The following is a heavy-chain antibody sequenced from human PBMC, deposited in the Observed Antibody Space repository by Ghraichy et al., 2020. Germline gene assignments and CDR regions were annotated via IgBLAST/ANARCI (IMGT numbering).Heavy chain of an antibody. Sequence: GGSLRLSCAASGFTFSSYAMSWVRQAPGKGLEWVSAISGSGGSTYYADSVKGRFTISRDNSKNTLYLQMNSLRAEDTAVYYCAKARDYDSSGYYELDYWGQGTLVTVAS. CDR1: GFTFSSYA. V-gene: IGHV3-23*01. J-gene: IGHJ4*02. CDR3: AKARDYDSSGYYELDY. D-gene: IGHD3-22*01. CDR2: ISGSGGST.